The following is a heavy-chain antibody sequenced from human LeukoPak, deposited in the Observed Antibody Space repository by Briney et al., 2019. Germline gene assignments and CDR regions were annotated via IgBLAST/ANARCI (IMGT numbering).Heavy chain of an antibody. J-gene: IGHJ4*02. CDR3: ARGRGYQLLWGGVFDY. D-gene: IGHD2-2*01. CDR2: IIPIFGTA. Sequence: SVKVSCKASGGTFSSYAISWVRQAPGQGLEWMGGIIPIFGTANYAQKFQGRVTITADKSTSTAYMELSSLRSEDTAVYYCARGRGYQLLWGGVFDYWGQGTLVTVSS. V-gene: IGHV1-69*06. CDR1: GGTFSSYA.